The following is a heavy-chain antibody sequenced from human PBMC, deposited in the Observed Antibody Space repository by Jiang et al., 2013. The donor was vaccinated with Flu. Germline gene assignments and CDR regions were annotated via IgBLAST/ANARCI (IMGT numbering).Heavy chain of an antibody. D-gene: IGHD6-13*01. CDR3: AKTAGDTFRKGDFDC. J-gene: IGHJ4*02. Sequence: QLVESGGGLVQPGGSLRLSCAASGFIFSTYAMNWVRQAPGKGLEWVSVISGSGGTTYYADSVKGRFTISRDNSKNILYLQMSGLRAEDTAVYYCAKTAGDTFRKGDFDCWGQGALVIVSS. CDR2: ISGSGGTT. CDR1: GFIFSTYA. V-gene: IGHV3-23*04.